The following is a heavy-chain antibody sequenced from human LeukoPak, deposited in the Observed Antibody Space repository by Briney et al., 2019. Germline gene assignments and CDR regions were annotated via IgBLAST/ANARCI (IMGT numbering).Heavy chain of an antibody. D-gene: IGHD4-17*01. J-gene: IGHJ3*02. CDR3: MTGGYGDYGYDVFNM. Sequence: SETLSLTRTVSGGSISSYYWSWVRQPPGKGLGWIGYIYYSGSTNYNPSLKSRVTISVYTSKNQFSLKLSSVAAAHTPVYYLMTGGYGDYGYDVFNMYGEGALVTVSS. CDR2: IYYSGST. V-gene: IGHV4-59*01. CDR1: GGSISSYY.